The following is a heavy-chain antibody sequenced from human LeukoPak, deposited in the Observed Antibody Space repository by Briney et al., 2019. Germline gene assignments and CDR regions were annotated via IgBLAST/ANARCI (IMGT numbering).Heavy chain of an antibody. CDR2: ISSSGSTI. D-gene: IGHD6-13*01. J-gene: IGHJ6*03. CDR3: AREYIAAAGPNYYYYYMDV. Sequence: PGGSLRLSCAASGFTFSSYEMHWVRQAPGKGLEWVSYISSSGSTIYYADSVKGRFTISRDNAKNSLYLQMNSLRAEDTALYYCAREYIAAAGPNYYYYYMDVWGKGTTVTVSS. CDR1: GFTFSSYE. V-gene: IGHV3-48*03.